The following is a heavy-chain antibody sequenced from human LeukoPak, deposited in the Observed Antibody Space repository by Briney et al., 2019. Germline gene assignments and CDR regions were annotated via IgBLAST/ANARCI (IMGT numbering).Heavy chain of an antibody. J-gene: IGHJ6*02. CDR1: GFTFSSYA. D-gene: IGHD2-2*02. CDR2: IIGSGGST. Sequence: GGSLRLSCAASGFTFSSYAMSWVRQAPGKGLEWVSAIIGSGGSTYYADSVKGRFTISRDNSKNTLYLQMNSLRAEDTAVYYCAKVTRDIVVVPAAIHRSQYYYYGMDVWGQGTTVTVSS. V-gene: IGHV3-23*01. CDR3: AKVTRDIVVVPAAIHRSQYYYYGMDV.